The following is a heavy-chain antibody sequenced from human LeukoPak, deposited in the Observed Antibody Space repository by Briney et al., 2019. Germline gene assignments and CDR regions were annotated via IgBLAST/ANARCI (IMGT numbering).Heavy chain of an antibody. V-gene: IGHV1-2*02. D-gene: IGHD5-12*01. CDR3: ARGADVDIVATMSNYYYYYMDV. J-gene: IGHJ6*03. CDR1: GYTFTGYY. CDR2: INPNSGGT. Sequence: GASVNVSCKASGYTFTGYYMHWVRQAPGQGLEWMGWINPNSGGTNYAQKFQGRVTMTRDTSISTAYMGLSRLRSDDTAVYYCARGADVDIVATMSNYYYYYMDVWGKGTTVTVSS.